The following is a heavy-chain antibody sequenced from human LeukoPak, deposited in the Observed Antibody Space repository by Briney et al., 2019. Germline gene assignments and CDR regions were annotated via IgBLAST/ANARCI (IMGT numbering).Heavy chain of an antibody. Sequence: GGSLRLSCAASGFTFSSYGMHWVRQAPGKGLDWVAFIHHDGSNKYYADSVRGRFTISRDNSKNTLYLQMNSLRAEDTAVYYCAKLLWPHYYFDYWGQGTLVTVSS. D-gene: IGHD3-10*01. CDR2: IHHDGSNK. CDR3: AKLLWPHYYFDY. J-gene: IGHJ4*02. CDR1: GFTFSSYG. V-gene: IGHV3-30*02.